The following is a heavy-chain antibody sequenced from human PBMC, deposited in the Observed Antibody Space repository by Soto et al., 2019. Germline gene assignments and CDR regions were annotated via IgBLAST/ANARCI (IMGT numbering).Heavy chain of an antibody. CDR2: IFSNDEK. CDR1: GFSLSNAGLG. J-gene: IGHJ5*02. V-gene: IGHV2-26*04. CDR3: ASTYSTSWYWFDP. D-gene: IGHD6-13*01. Sequence: QVTVKESGPVLVQPTETLTLTCTVSGFSLSNAGLGVSWIRQPPGKALEWLAHIFSNDEKSYSTSLKSRLTISKATSKSKVVLIMTNVDPVDTATYYCASTYSTSWYWFDPWGQGTLVTVSS.